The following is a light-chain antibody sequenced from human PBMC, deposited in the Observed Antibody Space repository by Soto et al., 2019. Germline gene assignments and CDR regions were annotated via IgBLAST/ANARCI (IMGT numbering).Light chain of an antibody. Sequence: EIVLTHSPATLSLSPGERATLSCRASKSVSSYLAWYQQKPGQAPRLLIYDASNRATGIPARFSGSGSGTDFTLTISSLEPEDFAVYYCQQRSNWPPTWTFGQGTKVDIK. CDR2: DAS. J-gene: IGKJ1*01. CDR1: KSVSSY. V-gene: IGKV3-11*01. CDR3: QQRSNWPPTWT.